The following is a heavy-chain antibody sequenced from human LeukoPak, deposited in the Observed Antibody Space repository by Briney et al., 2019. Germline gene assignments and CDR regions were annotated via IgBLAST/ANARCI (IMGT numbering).Heavy chain of an antibody. J-gene: IGHJ4*02. CDR1: GFTFSSYD. CDR2: ITDSGGGT. CDR3: AKDSRIVPAATEFDY. V-gene: IGHV3-23*01. D-gene: IGHD2-2*01. Sequence: GGSLRLSCAASGFTFSSYDMHWVRQTPGMRLEWVSAITDSGGGTYYADSVKGRFTISRDNSKNTLYLQMNSLRAEDTAVYYCAKDSRIVPAATEFDYWGQGTLVTVSS.